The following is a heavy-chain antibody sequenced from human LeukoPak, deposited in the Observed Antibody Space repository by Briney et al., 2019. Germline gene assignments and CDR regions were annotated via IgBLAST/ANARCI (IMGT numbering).Heavy chain of an antibody. V-gene: IGHV5-51*01. D-gene: IGHD3-9*01. CDR3: ARHAGDILTGYGAAVDY. CDR1: GYSFTTYW. CDR2: IYPGDSDT. J-gene: IGHJ4*02. Sequence: GESLKISCKGSGYSFTTYWIGWVRQMPGKGLEWMGIIYPGDSDTTYSPSFQGQVTISADKSISTAYLQWSSLKASDTAMYYCARHAGDILTGYGAAVDYWGQGTLVTVSS.